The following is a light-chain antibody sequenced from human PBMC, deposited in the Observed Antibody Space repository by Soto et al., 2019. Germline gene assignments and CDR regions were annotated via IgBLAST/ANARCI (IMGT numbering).Light chain of an antibody. J-gene: IGKJ1*01. CDR3: HQYKSYWT. CDR2: DAS. CDR1: QSISSW. V-gene: IGKV1-5*01. Sequence: DIQMTQSRSTLSASVGHIFTITCRASQSISSWLAWYQQKPGKAPKLLIYDASSLESGVPSRLSGSGSGTEFTLTITSMQPDDFATYYCHQYKSYWTFGQGTKVDIK.